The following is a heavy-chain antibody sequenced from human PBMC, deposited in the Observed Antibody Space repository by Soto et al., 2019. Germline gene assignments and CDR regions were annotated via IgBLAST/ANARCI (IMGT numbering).Heavy chain of an antibody. Sequence: HGGSMEICRAACRLTFYSSAMPGVRKATGKGLEWVAAISFDGSNKYYADSVKGRFTISRDNSKNTLYLQMNSLRVEDTAVYYCARDLFGAVVGPFDYWGQGTLVTVSS. CDR2: ISFDGSNK. D-gene: IGHD6-13*01. V-gene: IGHV3-30-3*01. CDR1: RLTFYSSA. J-gene: IGHJ4*02. CDR3: ARDLFGAVVGPFDY.